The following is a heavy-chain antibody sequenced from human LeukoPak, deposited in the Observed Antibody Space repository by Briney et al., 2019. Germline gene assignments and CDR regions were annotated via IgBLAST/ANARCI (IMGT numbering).Heavy chain of an antibody. V-gene: IGHV3-48*02. CDR1: GFKFKDYS. J-gene: IGHJ4*02. CDR3: ASLDSTRQFDY. CDR2: INSVSRVI. Sequence: GGSLRLSCAASGFKFKDYSMNWVRQAPGKGLEWVSYINSVSRVIYYADSVKGRFSISRDNVKSSLYLQMNSLRDEDTAVYYCASLDSTRQFDYWGQGTLVTVSS. D-gene: IGHD5-24*01.